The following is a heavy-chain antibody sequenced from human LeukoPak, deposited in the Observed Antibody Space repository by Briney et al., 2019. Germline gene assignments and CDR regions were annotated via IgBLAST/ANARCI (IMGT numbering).Heavy chain of an antibody. CDR1: GFTFSDYY. Sequence: GGSLRLSCAASGFTFSDYYMSWIRQAPGKGLEWVSYISSSGSTIYYADSVKGRFTISRDNAKNSLYLQMNSLRAEDTAVYYCARAGYCSGGSCHRNYYYYYYMDVWGKGTTVTVSS. CDR2: ISSSGSTI. CDR3: ARAGYCSGGSCHRNYYYYYYMDV. J-gene: IGHJ6*03. V-gene: IGHV3-11*01. D-gene: IGHD2-15*01.